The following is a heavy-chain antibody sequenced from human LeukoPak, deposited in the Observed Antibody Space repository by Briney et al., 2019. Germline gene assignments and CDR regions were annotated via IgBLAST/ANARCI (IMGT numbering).Heavy chain of an antibody. CDR3: ARSTSWGTATGYFDY. CDR1: GGSISSYY. J-gene: IGHJ4*02. CDR2: FYNSGRT. Sequence: PSETLSLTCAVSGGSISSYYWSWIRQSPGKGLEWIGYFYNSGRTIYNPSLKTRVTISADTSKNQFSLKLNSVTAADTAVYYCARSTSWGTATGYFDYWGQGTLVTVSS. V-gene: IGHV4-59*01. D-gene: IGHD2-15*01.